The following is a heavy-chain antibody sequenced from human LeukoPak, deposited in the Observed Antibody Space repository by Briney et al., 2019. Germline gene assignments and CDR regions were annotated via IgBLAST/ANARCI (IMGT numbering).Heavy chain of an antibody. Sequence: PGGSLRLSCAASGFTFSSYAMSWVRQAPGKGLEWVSAISGSGGSTYYADSVKGRFTISRDNSKNTLYLQMNSLRAEDTAVYYCAKGRGPSMVRGVIIHDAFDIWGQGTMVTVSS. V-gene: IGHV3-23*01. CDR3: AKGRGPSMVRGVIIHDAFDI. D-gene: IGHD3-10*01. CDR1: GFTFSSYA. J-gene: IGHJ3*02. CDR2: ISGSGGST.